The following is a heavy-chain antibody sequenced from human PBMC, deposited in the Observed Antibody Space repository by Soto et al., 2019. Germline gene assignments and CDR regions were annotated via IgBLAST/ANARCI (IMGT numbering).Heavy chain of an antibody. CDR2: IYYSGST. V-gene: IGHV4-31*03. J-gene: IGHJ5*02. CDR1: GGSISSGGYY. D-gene: IGHD3-16*01. CDR3: ARGVLP. Sequence: QVQLQESGPGLVKPSQTLSLTCTVSGGSISSGGYYWSWIRQHPGKGLEWIGSIYYSGSTYYNPSPXGXXTISVEPSKNQFSLKLSSVTAADTAVYYCARGVLPWGQGTLVTVSS.